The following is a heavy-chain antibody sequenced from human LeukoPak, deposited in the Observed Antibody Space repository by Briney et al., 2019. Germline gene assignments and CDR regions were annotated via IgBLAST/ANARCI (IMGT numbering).Heavy chain of an antibody. CDR2: IYYSGST. CDR1: GGSISNTNYY. Sequence: PSETLSLTCTVSGGSISNTNYYWGWIRQPPGKGLEWIGSIYYSGSTYYNPSLKSRVTISVDTSKNQFSLKLSSVTAADTAVYYCARGSTTVTTLDYWGQGTLVTVSS. CDR3: ARGSTTVTTLDY. J-gene: IGHJ4*02. V-gene: IGHV4-39*01. D-gene: IGHD4-17*01.